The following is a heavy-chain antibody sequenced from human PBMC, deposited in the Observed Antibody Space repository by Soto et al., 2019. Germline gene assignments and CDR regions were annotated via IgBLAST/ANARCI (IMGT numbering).Heavy chain of an antibody. J-gene: IGHJ4*02. V-gene: IGHV3-30*18. CDR3: AKDDSSGYYSGLIDY. Sequence: GGSLRLSCAASGITFSSSGMHWVRQAPGKGLEWVAIMSYDGNNKYFADSVKGRFTISRDNSKNTLYLQMNSLRAEDTAVYYCAKDDSSGYYSGLIDYWGQGTLVTVSS. CDR1: GITFSSSG. D-gene: IGHD3-22*01. CDR2: MSYDGNNK.